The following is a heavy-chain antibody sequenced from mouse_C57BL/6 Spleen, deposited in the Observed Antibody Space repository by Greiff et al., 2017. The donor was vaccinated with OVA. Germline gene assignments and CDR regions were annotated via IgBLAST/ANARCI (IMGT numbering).Heavy chain of an antibody. Sequence: DVMLVESGGGLVQPPGSLKLSCAASGFTFNTYAMHWVRQAPGKGLEWVARIRSKSSNYATYYSDSVKDRFTISRDDSQSMLYLQMNNLKTEDTAMYYCVRDYYGSSYWYFDVWGTGTTVTVSS. D-gene: IGHD1-1*01. CDR3: VRDYYGSSYWYFDV. V-gene: IGHV10-3*01. CDR1: GFTFNTYA. CDR2: IRSKSSNYAT. J-gene: IGHJ1*03.